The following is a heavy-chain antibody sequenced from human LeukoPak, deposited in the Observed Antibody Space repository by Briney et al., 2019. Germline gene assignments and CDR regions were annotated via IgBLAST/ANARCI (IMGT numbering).Heavy chain of an antibody. D-gene: IGHD5-18*01. V-gene: IGHV3-21*01. Sequence: GGSLRLSCAASGFTFSSYSMNWVRQAPGKGLEWVSSISSSSSYIYYADSVKGRFTISRDNAKNSLYLQMNSLRDEDTAVYYCASLGYSYAKPLDYWGQGTLVTVSS. CDR2: ISSSSSYI. CDR3: ASLGYSYAKPLDY. CDR1: GFTFSSYS. J-gene: IGHJ4*02.